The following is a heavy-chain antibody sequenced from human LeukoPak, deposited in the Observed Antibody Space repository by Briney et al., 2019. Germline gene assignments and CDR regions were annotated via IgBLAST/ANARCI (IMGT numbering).Heavy chain of an antibody. CDR3: ARAGGYYDSSGYYDY. Sequence: ASVTVSCKASGYTFTSYYMHWVRQAPGQGLEWMGIINPSGGSTSYAQKFQGRVTMTRDTSTSTVYMELSSLRSEDTAVYYCARAGGYYDSSGYYDYWRQGTLVTVSS. V-gene: IGHV1-46*01. J-gene: IGHJ4*02. D-gene: IGHD3-22*01. CDR1: GYTFTSYY. CDR2: INPSGGST.